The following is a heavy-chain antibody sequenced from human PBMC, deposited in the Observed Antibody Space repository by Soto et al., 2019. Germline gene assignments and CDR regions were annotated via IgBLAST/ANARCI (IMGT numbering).Heavy chain of an antibody. J-gene: IGHJ4*02. Sequence: SETLSLTCTVSGGSVSSGSYYWSWIRQPPGKGLEWIGYIYYSGSTNYNPSLKSRVTISVDTSKNQFSLKLSSVTAADTAVYYCARRRLRRYFDYWGQGTLVTVSS. D-gene: IGHD3-16*01. CDR2: IYYSGST. V-gene: IGHV4-61*01. CDR1: GGSVSSGSYY. CDR3: ARRRLRRYFDY.